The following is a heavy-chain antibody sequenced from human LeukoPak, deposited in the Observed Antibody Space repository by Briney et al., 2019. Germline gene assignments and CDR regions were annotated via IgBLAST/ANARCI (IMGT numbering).Heavy chain of an antibody. CDR3: ARGITIFGVVIPGFDY. J-gene: IGHJ4*02. CDR2: IYSRGST. D-gene: IGHD3-3*01. Sequence: GGSLRLSCAASGFTVTSNYMSWVRQAPGKGLEWVSVIYSRGSTYSADSVKGRFTISRDNSKNTLYLQMNSLRAEDTAVYYCARGITIFGVVIPGFDYWGQGTLVTVSS. V-gene: IGHV3-53*01. CDR1: GFTVTSNY.